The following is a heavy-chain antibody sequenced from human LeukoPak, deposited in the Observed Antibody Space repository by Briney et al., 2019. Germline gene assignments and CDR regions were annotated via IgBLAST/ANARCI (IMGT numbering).Heavy chain of an antibody. J-gene: IGHJ4*02. CDR2: ISSSSSYI. Sequence: GGSLRLSCAASGFTFSSYSMNWVRQAPGKGLEWVSSISSSSSYIYYADSVKGRFTISRDNAKNSLYLQMNSLRAEDTAVYYCARCPVAAAGLFDYWGQGTLVTVSS. CDR1: GFTFSSYS. CDR3: ARCPVAAAGLFDY. V-gene: IGHV3-21*01. D-gene: IGHD6-13*01.